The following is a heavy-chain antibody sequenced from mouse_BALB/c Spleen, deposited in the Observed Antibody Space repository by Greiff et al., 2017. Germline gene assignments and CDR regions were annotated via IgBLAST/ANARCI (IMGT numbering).Heavy chain of an antibody. J-gene: IGHJ2*01. CDR3: ARGAKGNLFFDY. D-gene: IGHD2-1*01. Sequence: EVQLKESGPGLVKPSQSLSLTCTVTGYSITSDYAWNWIRQFPGNKLEWMGYISYSGSTSYNPSLKSRISITRDTSKNQFFLQLNSVTTEDTATYYCARGAKGNLFFDYWGQGTTLTVSS. V-gene: IGHV3-2*02. CDR2: ISYSGST. CDR1: GYSITSDYA.